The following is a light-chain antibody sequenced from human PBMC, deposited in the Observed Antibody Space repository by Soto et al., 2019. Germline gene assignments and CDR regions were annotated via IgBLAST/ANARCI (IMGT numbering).Light chain of an antibody. CDR1: QSVSSSS. J-gene: IGKJ1*01. Sequence: ETVLTQSPGTLSLSPGERATLSCRASQSVSSSSLAWYQQKPGQAPRLLIYGASNRAIGIPDRFSGTGSGTDFTLTISRLEHEDFAVYYCQQFGTSRWTFGQGTKVEIK. CDR3: QQFGTSRWT. V-gene: IGKV3-20*01. CDR2: GAS.